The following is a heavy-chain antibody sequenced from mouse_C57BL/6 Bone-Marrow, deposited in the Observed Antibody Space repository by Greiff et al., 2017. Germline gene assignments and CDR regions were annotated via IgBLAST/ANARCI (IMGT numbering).Heavy chain of an antibody. V-gene: IGHV1-64*01. D-gene: IGHD2-5*01. Sequence: VQLQQPGAELVKPGASVKLSCKASGYTFTSYWMHWVKQRPGQGLEWIGMIHPNSGSTNYNEKFKSKATLTVDKSSSTAYMQLSSLTSEDSAVYYCAREGYSNYGCWFAYWGQGTLVTVSA. J-gene: IGHJ3*01. CDR2: IHPNSGST. CDR1: GYTFTSYW. CDR3: AREGYSNYGCWFAY.